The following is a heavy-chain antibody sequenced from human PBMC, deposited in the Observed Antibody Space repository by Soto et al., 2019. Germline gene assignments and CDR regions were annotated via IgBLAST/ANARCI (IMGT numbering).Heavy chain of an antibody. V-gene: IGHV4-4*02. CDR3: ARSGGYSYGDY. D-gene: IGHD5-18*01. Sequence: QVQLQESGPGLVKPSGTLSLTCAVSGGSISSSNWWIWVRQPPGKGLEWIGEIYHSRSTNYNPSLKRRVTISVDKSKNQFSLKLTSVTAADTAVYYCARSGGYSYGDYWGQGTLVTVSS. CDR2: IYHSRST. J-gene: IGHJ4*02. CDR1: GGSISSSNW.